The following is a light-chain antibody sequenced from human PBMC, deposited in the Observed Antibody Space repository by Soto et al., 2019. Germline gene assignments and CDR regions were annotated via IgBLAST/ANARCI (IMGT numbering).Light chain of an antibody. CDR2: DVS. CDR3: SSYTSSSIPYV. CDR1: SSDVGGYNY. Sequence: QSVLTQPASVSGSPGQSITISCTGTSSDVGGYNYVSWYQQHPGKAPKLMIYDVSNRPSGVSNRFCGSKSGNTASLTISGLQAEDEADYYCSSYTSSSIPYVFGTGTKLTVL. J-gene: IGLJ1*01. V-gene: IGLV2-14*01.